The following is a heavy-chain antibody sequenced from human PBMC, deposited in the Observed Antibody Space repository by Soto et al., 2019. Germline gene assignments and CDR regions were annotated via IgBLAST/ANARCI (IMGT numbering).Heavy chain of an antibody. J-gene: IGHJ6*04. D-gene: IGHD1-7*01. CDR3: ARVFGGTTFFQRRRYYYYGMDV. V-gene: IGHV4-34*01. CDR1: GGSISSYY. Sequence: SETLSLTCTVSGGSISSYYWSWIRQPAGKGLEWIGEINHSGSTNYNPSLKSRVTISVDTSKNQFSLKLSSVTAADTAVYYCARVFGGTTFFQRRRYYYYGMDVWGKGPTVTVSS. CDR2: INHSGST.